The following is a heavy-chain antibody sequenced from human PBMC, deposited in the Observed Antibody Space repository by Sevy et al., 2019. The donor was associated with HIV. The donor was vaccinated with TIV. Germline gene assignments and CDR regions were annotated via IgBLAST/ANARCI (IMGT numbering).Heavy chain of an antibody. Sequence: GGSLRLSCAASGFAFSDYYMNWIRQAPGKALEWVSCISGLTNYINYADSVKGRFTISRDNAKNSVYLQMNSLRAEDTAVYYCARRSSGSDYFDDWGQGTPVTVSS. J-gene: IGHJ4*02. CDR3: ARRSSGSDYFDD. CDR1: GFAFSDYY. D-gene: IGHD3-22*01. V-gene: IGHV3-11*06. CDR2: ISGLTNYI.